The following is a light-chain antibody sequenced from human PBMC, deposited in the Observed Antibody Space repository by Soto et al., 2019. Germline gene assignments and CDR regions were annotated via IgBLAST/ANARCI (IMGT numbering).Light chain of an antibody. CDR1: HDINNY. J-gene: IGKJ3*01. CDR3: QHYDNLPPTFT. CDR2: DTS. Sequence: DIQMTQSPSSLSASIGDRVTITCQASHDINNYLNWYQQKPGKAPKLLIYDTSNLEAGVPSRFSGSGSGTDFTFTISSLQPEDIATYYCQHYDNLPPTFTFGHGTKVDIK. V-gene: IGKV1-33*01.